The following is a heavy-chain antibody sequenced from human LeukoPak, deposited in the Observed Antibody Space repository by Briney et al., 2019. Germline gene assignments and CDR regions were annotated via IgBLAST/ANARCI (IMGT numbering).Heavy chain of an antibody. J-gene: IGHJ4*02. D-gene: IGHD3-10*01. Sequence: PSETLSLTCTVSGGSISRYYWSWIRQPPGKGLEWIGYIYYSESTNYNPSLKSRVTISVDTSKNQFSLKLSSVTAADTAVYYCARGDRSGDIDYWGQGTLVTVSS. CDR1: GGSISRYY. CDR2: IYYSEST. CDR3: ARGDRSGDIDY. V-gene: IGHV4-59*01.